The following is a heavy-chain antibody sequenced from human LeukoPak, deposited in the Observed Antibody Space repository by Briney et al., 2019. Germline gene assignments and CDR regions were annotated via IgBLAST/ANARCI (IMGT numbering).Heavy chain of an antibody. CDR2: INPSGGST. CDR3: ARGDLDTAMVHASYYFDY. J-gene: IGHJ4*02. Sequence: ASVKVSCKASGYTFTSYYMHWVRQAPGQGLEWMGIINPSGGSTSYAQKFQGRVTMTRDTSTSTVYMELSSLRSEDTAVYYCARGDLDTAMVHASYYFDYWGQGTLVTVSS. D-gene: IGHD5-18*01. CDR1: GYTFTSYY. V-gene: IGHV1-46*01.